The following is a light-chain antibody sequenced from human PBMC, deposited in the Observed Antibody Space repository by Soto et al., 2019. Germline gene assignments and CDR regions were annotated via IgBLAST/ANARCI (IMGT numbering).Light chain of an antibody. CDR3: SSYASTWV. CDR1: SSDIGGYKY. J-gene: IGLJ1*01. V-gene: IGLV2-14*01. Sequence: QSALTQPASVSGSPGQSITISCTGASSDIGGYKYVSWYQQYPGEAPKLILYDVNSRPSGVSNRFSGSKSGNTASLTISGLQDVDEADYYCSSYASTWVFGTGTKVTVL. CDR2: DVN.